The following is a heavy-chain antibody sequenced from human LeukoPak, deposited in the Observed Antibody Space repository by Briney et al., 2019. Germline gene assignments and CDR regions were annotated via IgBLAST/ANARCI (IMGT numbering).Heavy chain of an antibody. Sequence: SETLSLTCSVSGGSISSYYWSWIRQPTGKGLEWIGYMHYSGSTNYNPSLKSRVTISLDTSKNQFSLKLSSVTAADTAVYFCARVNKIWEYFDYWGRGTLVTVSS. CDR3: ARVNKIWEYFDY. J-gene: IGHJ4*02. CDR1: GGSISSYY. CDR2: MHYSGST. V-gene: IGHV4-59*01. D-gene: IGHD1-26*01.